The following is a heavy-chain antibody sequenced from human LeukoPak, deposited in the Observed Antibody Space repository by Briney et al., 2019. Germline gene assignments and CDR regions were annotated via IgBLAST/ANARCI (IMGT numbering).Heavy chain of an antibody. Sequence: ASVKVSCKASGGTFSSYAISWVRQAPGQGLEWMGGIILIFGTATYAQTFQGRVTITADESTSTAYMDLSSLRSEDTPGFSCARDRRALVATIHYWYFDLWGRGTLVTVSS. CDR2: IILIFGTA. D-gene: IGHD5-12*01. J-gene: IGHJ2*01. V-gene: IGHV1-69*13. CDR3: ARDRRALVATIHYWYFDL. CDR1: GGTFSSYA.